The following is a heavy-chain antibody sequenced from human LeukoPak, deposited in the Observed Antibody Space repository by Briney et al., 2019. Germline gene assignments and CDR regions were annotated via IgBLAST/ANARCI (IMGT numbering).Heavy chain of an antibody. V-gene: IGHV3-7*01. CDR3: ARGYDFWSGYPPADP. D-gene: IGHD3-3*01. CDR2: IKQDGSEK. Sequence: QSGGSLRLSCAASGFTFSSYWMSWVRQAPGKGLEWVANIKQDGSEKYYVDSVKGRFTISRDNAKNSLYLQMNSLRAEDTAVYYCARGYDFWSGYPPADPWGQGTLVTVSS. J-gene: IGHJ5*02. CDR1: GFTFSSYW.